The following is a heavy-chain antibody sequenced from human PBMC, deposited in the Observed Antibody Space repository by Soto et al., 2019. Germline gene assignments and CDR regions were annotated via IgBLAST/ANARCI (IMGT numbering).Heavy chain of an antibody. D-gene: IGHD2-15*01. CDR3: ASTKDETLYFDY. CDR1: GDSISITSYY. CDR2: IHYSGST. J-gene: IGHJ4*02. V-gene: IGHV4-39*01. Sequence: SETLSLTYTVSGDSISITSYYWGWVRQPPGKGLEWIGSIHYSGSTHYNPSLQSRVTISGDASKKQFSLKLRSVTAADTAVYYCASTKDETLYFDYWGQGTLVTVSS.